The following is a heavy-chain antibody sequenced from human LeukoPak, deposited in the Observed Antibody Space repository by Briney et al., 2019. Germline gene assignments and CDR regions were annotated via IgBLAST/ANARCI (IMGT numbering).Heavy chain of an antibody. D-gene: IGHD5-18*01. V-gene: IGHV4-59*08. J-gene: IGHJ4*02. CDR3: ARHGRVGTAMVWYDLDY. Sequence: PSETLSLTCTVSGGSISSYYWSWIRQPPGKGLEWIGYIYYSGSTNYNPSLKSRVTISVDTSKNQFSLKLSSVTAADTAVYYCARHGRVGTAMVWYDLDYWGQGTLVTVSS. CDR2: IYYSGST. CDR1: GGSISSYY.